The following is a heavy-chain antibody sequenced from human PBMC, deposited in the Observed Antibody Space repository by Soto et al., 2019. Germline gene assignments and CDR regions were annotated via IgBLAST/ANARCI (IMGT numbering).Heavy chain of an antibody. CDR1: GGSITSYY. Sequence: SETLSLTCTVAGGSITSYYWSWLRQPAGKGLEWIGRIYTTGSTNYKPSLKSPVTMSVDTSENQFALNLSYVTAADTAVYYCARGVGDHDCWSGSYRRGYYYYYGMVVWGRGTTVTVS. CDR2: IYTTGST. D-gene: IGHD3-3*01. J-gene: IGHJ6*02. CDR3: ARGVGDHDCWSGSYRRGYYYYYGMVV. V-gene: IGHV4-4*07.